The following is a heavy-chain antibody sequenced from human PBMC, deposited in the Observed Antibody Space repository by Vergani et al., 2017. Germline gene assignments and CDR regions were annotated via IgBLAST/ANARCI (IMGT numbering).Heavy chain of an antibody. D-gene: IGHD3-10*01. CDR1: GFTFSNYG. Sequence: QVQLVESGGGVVQPGRSLRLSCAASGFTFSNYGMHWVRQAPGKGLEWVAVISYDGSNQHYADSVKGRFTISRDNSKNTLYLQMNSLRAEDTAVYYCAAQSGGAGYWGQGTLVTVSS. V-gene: IGHV3-30*03. CDR3: AAQSGGAGY. J-gene: IGHJ4*02. CDR2: ISYDGSNQ.